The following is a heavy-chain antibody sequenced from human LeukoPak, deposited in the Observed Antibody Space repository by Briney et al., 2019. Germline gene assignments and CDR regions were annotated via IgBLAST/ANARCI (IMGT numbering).Heavy chain of an antibody. D-gene: IGHD3-16*02. J-gene: IGHJ4*02. Sequence: ASVKVSCKASGYTFTSYYMHWVRQAPGQGLEWMGIINPSGGSTSYAQKFQGRVTMTRDTSTSTAYMELRSLRSDDTAVYYCARYHYYDYVWGSYRHYYFDYWGQGTLVTVSS. CDR2: INPSGGST. CDR3: ARYHYYDYVWGSYRHYYFDY. CDR1: GYTFTSYY. V-gene: IGHV1-46*01.